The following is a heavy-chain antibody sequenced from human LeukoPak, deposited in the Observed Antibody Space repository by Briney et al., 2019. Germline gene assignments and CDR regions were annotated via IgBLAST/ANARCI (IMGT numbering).Heavy chain of an antibody. CDR3: ARNLDSSSWYASNGDY. CDR2: ISAYNGNT. CDR1: GYTFTSYG. V-gene: IGHV1-18*01. J-gene: IGHJ4*02. D-gene: IGHD6-13*01. Sequence: ASVKVSCKASGYTFTSYGISWVRQAPGQGLEWMGWISAYNGNTNYAQKLQGRVTMTTDTSTSTAYMELRSLRSDDTAVYYCARNLDSSSWYASNGDYLGQGTLVTVSS.